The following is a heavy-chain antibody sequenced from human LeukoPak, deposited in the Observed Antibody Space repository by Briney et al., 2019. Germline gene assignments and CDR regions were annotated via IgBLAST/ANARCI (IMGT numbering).Heavy chain of an antibody. CDR2: INPNSGGT. CDR1: GYTFTGYY. CDR3: ARGVTARGFYYYMDI. V-gene: IGHV1-2*02. Sequence: ASVKVSRKASGYTFTGYYIHWVRQAPGQGLEGMGWINPNSGGTNSAQKFQGRVTMTRDTSISTAYMELSRLTSDDTAVYSCARGVTARGFYYYMDIWGKGTTVTISS. D-gene: IGHD2-21*02. J-gene: IGHJ6*03.